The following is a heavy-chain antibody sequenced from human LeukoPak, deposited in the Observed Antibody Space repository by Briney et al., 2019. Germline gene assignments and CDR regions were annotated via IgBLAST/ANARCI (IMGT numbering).Heavy chain of an antibody. V-gene: IGHV3-7*04. D-gene: IGHD5-12*01. Sequence: GGSLRLSCAASGFTFSSFRMSWVRQAPGKGLDWVANIKEDGSEKYHVDSVKGRFTISRDNAKNSLDLQMNSLRVEDTAVYYCARAIISGYVDYWGQGTLVTVSS. CDR1: GFTFSSFR. CDR3: ARAIISGYVDY. CDR2: IKEDGSEK. J-gene: IGHJ4*02.